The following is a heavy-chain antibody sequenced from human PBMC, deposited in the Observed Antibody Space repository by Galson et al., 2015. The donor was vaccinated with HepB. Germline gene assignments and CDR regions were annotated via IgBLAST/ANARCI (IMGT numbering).Heavy chain of an antibody. CDR3: ARGYSSSCDSGLRY. V-gene: IGHV3-53*01. Sequence: SLRLSCAASGFTVSGNYMTWVRQAPGKGLEWVSVIYSGGTTDYADSVKGRFTISRDNSKNTLYLQMHSLRTEDTAVYYCARGYSSSCDSGLRYWGQGTLVTVSS. J-gene: IGHJ4*02. D-gene: IGHD6-19*01. CDR1: GFTVSGNY. CDR2: IYSGGTT.